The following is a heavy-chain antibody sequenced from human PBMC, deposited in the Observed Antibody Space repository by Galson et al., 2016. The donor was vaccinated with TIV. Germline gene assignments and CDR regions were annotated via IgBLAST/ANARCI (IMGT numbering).Heavy chain of an antibody. CDR2: IFPDDSDT. CDR3: ARHFRYSDSSGYHYFDS. J-gene: IGHJ4*02. CDR1: GYRFSSYW. Sequence: QSGAEVKKPGESLKISCKGSGYRFSSYWIGWVRQRPGKGLEWLGIIFPDDSDTRYSPSLQGQVTFSADNTIRTAYLQWSGLKATDTALYYCARHFRYSDSSGYHYFDSWGQGTMVTVSS. V-gene: IGHV5-51*01. D-gene: IGHD3-22*01.